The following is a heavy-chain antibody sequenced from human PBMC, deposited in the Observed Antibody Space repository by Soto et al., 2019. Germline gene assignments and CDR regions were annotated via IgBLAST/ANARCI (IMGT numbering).Heavy chain of an antibody. Sequence: SETLSLTCTVSGGSISSSSYYWGWIRQPPGKGLEWIGSIYYSGSTYYNPSLKSRVTISVDTSKNQFSLKLSSVTAADTAVYYCAGVGKNDYIWGSYRPILYFDYWGQGTLVTVSS. J-gene: IGHJ4*02. D-gene: IGHD3-16*02. CDR1: GGSISSSSYY. CDR2: IYYSGST. CDR3: AGVGKNDYIWGSYRPILYFDY. V-gene: IGHV4-39*01.